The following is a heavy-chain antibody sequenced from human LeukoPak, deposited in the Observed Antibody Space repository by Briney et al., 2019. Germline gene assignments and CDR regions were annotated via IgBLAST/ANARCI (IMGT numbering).Heavy chain of an antibody. CDR2: ISSNGGNT. V-gene: IGHV3-64D*09. Sequence: GGSLRVSSSASGFTFSFYAMGWVRQAPGKGLEYVSAISSNGGNTYYADSVKGRFTISRDNSKNTLYLLMNSLRADDTAVYYCVKGFPHYYDSSGFGAFDVWGQGTIVTVSS. CDR1: GFTFSFYA. D-gene: IGHD3-22*01. CDR3: VKGFPHYYDSSGFGAFDV. J-gene: IGHJ3*01.